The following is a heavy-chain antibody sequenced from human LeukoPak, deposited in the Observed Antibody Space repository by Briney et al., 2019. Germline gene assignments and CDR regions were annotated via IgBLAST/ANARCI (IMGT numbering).Heavy chain of an antibody. CDR2: ISYDGSNK. CDR1: GFTFSSYA. Sequence: GGSLRLSCAASGFTFSSYAMHWVRQAPGKGLEWGAVISYDGSNKYYADSVKGRFTISRDNSKNTLYLQMNSLRAEDTAVYYCAGEVRSGQTYYFDYWGQGTLVTVSS. CDR3: AGEVRSGQTYYFDY. V-gene: IGHV3-30*04. J-gene: IGHJ4*02. D-gene: IGHD2-15*01.